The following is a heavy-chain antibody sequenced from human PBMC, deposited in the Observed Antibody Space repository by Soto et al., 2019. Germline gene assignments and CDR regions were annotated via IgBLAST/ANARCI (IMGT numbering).Heavy chain of an antibody. CDR3: ATSALPMAAESN. D-gene: IGHD6-13*01. J-gene: IGHJ4*02. CDR1: GFTFSSYS. Sequence: EVQLVESGGGLVKPGGSLRLSCAASGFTFSSYSMNWVRQAPGKGLEWVSSISSSSSYIYYADSVKGRFTISRDNAKNSLYLQMNSLRAEDTAVYSCATSALPMAAESNWGQGTLVTVSS. V-gene: IGHV3-21*01. CDR2: ISSSSSYI.